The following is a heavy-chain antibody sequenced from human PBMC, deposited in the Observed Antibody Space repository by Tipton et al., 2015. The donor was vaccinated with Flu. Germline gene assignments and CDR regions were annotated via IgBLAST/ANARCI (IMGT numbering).Heavy chain of an antibody. D-gene: IGHD4-11*01. CDR3: ARRDYSNYVSEPKNWFDP. V-gene: IGHV4-38-2*01. Sequence: PGLVKPSETLSLTCGVSGNSIRSSDYYWGWIRQPPGKGLEWIGNIFHSGNTYPNASLKNRVTISIDTSKNQFSLKLSSVTAADTAVYYCARRDYSNYVSEPKNWFDPWGQGALVTVSS. CDR2: IFHSGNT. J-gene: IGHJ5*02. CDR1: GNSIRSSDYY.